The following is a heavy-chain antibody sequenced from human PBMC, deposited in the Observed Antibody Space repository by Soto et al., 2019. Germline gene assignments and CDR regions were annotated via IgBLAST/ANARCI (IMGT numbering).Heavy chain of an antibody. J-gene: IGHJ4*02. Sequence: GVSVKLACKASGYTFSSYVISWVRQENEQGLEWMGWISAYNGNTNYAQNLQGRVTMTTDTSTSTAYMELRSLRSDDTAVYYCARVRAGCSPLVSPHRSFGYRGQGPLGTVSS. CDR2: ISAYNGNT. CDR1: GYTFSSYV. D-gene: IGHD6-19*01. CDR3: ARVRAGCSPLVSPHRSFGY. V-gene: IGHV1-18*04.